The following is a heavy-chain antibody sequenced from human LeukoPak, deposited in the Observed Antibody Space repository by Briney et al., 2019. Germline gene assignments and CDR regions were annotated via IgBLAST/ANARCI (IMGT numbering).Heavy chain of an antibody. J-gene: IGHJ4*02. CDR2: IKSNTDGGTT. Sequence: GGSLRLSCAASGFTFSNAWTSWVRQAPGKGLEWVGRIKSNTDGGTTDYAAPVKGRFATSRDDSKNTLYLQMNSLKTEDTAVYYCTTARNLWGQGTLVTVSS. CDR3: TTARNL. V-gene: IGHV3-15*01. D-gene: IGHD2/OR15-2a*01. CDR1: GFTFSNAW.